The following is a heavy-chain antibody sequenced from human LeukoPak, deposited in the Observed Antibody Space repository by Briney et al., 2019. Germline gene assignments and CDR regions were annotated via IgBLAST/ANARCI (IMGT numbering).Heavy chain of an antibody. V-gene: IGHV3-30*18. Sequence: GRSLRLSCAASGFTFSGYAMHWVRQAPGKGLEWVAVISYDGSNKYYADSVKGRFTISRDNSKNTLYLQMNSLRAEDTAVYYCAKDGIVSGYGDYWGQGTLVTVSS. J-gene: IGHJ4*02. D-gene: IGHD3-22*01. CDR1: GFTFSGYA. CDR2: ISYDGSNK. CDR3: AKDGIVSGYGDY.